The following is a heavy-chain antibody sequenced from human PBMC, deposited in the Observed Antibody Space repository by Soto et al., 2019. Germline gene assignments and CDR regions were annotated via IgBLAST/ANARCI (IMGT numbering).Heavy chain of an antibody. J-gene: IGHJ4*02. D-gene: IGHD3-3*01. CDR3: ATFELRFLEWSGWGY. CDR2: ISSSGSTI. V-gene: IGHV3-48*03. Sequence: EVQLVESGGGLVQPGGSLRLSCVASGFTFSSYEMKWVRQAPGKGLEWISYISSSGSTIYYADSVKGRFTISRDNAKNSLYLQMNSMRAEDTAVYYCATFELRFLEWSGWGYWGQGTPVTVSS. CDR1: GFTFSSYE.